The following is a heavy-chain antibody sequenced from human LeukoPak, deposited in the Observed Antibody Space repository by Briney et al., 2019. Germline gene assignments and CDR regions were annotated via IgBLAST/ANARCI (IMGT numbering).Heavy chain of an antibody. Sequence: PSETLFLTCTVSGGSISSYYWSWIRQPAGKGLEWIGRIYTSGSTNYNPSLKSRVTMSVDTSKNQFSLKLSSVTAADTAVYYCARDNRRIAARHDAFDIWGQGTMVTVSS. CDR3: ARDNRRIAARHDAFDI. CDR2: IYTSGST. V-gene: IGHV4-4*07. D-gene: IGHD6-6*01. CDR1: GGSISSYY. J-gene: IGHJ3*02.